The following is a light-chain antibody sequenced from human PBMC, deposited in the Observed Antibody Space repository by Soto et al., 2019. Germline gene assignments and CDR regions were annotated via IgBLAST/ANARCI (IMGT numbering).Light chain of an antibody. CDR2: GAS. J-gene: IGKJ4*01. Sequence: EIVLTQSPGTLSLSPGERATLSCRASQSVSSSYLAWYQQKPGQAPRLLIYGASSRATGIQDRFSGSGSETDFSLTIRRLEPEDFAVYSCQQYGSSRLTLGGGTKVDIK. V-gene: IGKV3-20*01. CDR3: QQYGSSRLT. CDR1: QSVSSSY.